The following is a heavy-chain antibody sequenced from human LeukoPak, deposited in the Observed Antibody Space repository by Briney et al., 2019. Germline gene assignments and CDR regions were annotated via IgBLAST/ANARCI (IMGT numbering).Heavy chain of an antibody. CDR2: ISGSGRTI. Sequence: GGSLRLSCAASGFTFSSYEMNWVRQAPGEGLEWVSYISGSGRTIYYANSVRGRFTISRDNAKNSLYLQMNSLRADDTAVYYCARLDASGLDYWGQGTLVTVSS. D-gene: IGHD6-19*01. V-gene: IGHV3-48*03. CDR1: GFTFSSYE. J-gene: IGHJ4*02. CDR3: ARLDASGLDY.